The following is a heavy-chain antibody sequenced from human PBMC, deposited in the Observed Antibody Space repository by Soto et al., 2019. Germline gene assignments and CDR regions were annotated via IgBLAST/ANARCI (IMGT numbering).Heavy chain of an antibody. D-gene: IGHD4-17*01. CDR1: GYTFTSYD. Sequence: QVQLVQSGAEVKKPGASVKVSCKASGYTFTSYDINWVRQATGQGLEWMGWMNPNSGNTGYAQKFQGRVTMTRNTSISTAYMELSSLRSEDTAVYYCAREGRGYGDTPNYYYYYYMDVWGKGTTVTVSS. V-gene: IGHV1-8*01. J-gene: IGHJ6*03. CDR3: AREGRGYGDTPNYYYYYYMDV. CDR2: MNPNSGNT.